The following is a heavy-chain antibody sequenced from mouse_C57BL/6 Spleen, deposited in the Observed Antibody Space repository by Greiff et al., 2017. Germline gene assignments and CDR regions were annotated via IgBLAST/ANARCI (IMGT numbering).Heavy chain of an antibody. J-gene: IGHJ1*03. CDR3: ARRGTGTRYFDV. V-gene: IGHV1-55*01. CDR1: GYTFTSYW. Sequence: QVQLKQSGAELVKPGASVKMSCKASGYTFTSYWITWVKQRPGQGLEWIGDIYPGSGSTNYNEKFKSKATLTVDTSSSTAYMQLSSLTSEDSAVYYCARRGTGTRYFDVWGTGTTVTVSS. CDR2: IYPGSGST. D-gene: IGHD4-1*01.